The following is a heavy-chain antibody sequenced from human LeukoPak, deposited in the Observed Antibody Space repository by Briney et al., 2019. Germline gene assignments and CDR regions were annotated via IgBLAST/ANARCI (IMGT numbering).Heavy chain of an antibody. J-gene: IGHJ4*02. Sequence: KSGGSLRLSCTASGFTFGDYAMSWFRQAPGKGLEWVGRIKSKIHGGTIDYAAPVKGRFTISRDDSENTVYLQMSSLRTEDTAMYYCTTSPVPGIDYWGQGIQVTVSS. D-gene: IGHD6-19*01. CDR1: GFTFGDYA. CDR2: IKSKIHGGTI. V-gene: IGHV3-15*01. CDR3: TTSPVPGIDY.